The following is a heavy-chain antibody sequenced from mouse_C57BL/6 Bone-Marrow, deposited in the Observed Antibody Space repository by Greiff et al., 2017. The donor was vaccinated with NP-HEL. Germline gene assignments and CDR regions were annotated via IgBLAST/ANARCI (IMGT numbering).Heavy chain of an antibody. V-gene: IGHV14-4*01. CDR3: TLITTVVTLDY. CDR1: GFNIKDDY. CDR2: IDPENGDT. Sequence: EVQLQESGAELVRPGASVKLSCTASGFNIKDDYMHWVKQRPEQGLEWIGWIDPENGDTEYASHFQGKATITAAPSSHKAYLQLSSLTSEDTAIYYCTLITTVVTLDYGGQGTTLTVSS. D-gene: IGHD1-1*01. J-gene: IGHJ2*01.